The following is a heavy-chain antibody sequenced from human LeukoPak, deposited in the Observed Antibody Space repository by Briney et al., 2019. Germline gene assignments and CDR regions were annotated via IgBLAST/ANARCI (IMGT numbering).Heavy chain of an antibody. D-gene: IGHD2-8*02. CDR3: AKEPWSFDY. V-gene: IGHV4-34*01. Sequence: SETLSLTCAVYGGSFSGYYWSWIRQPPGKGLEWIGEINHSGSTNYNPSLKSRVTISVDTSKNQFSLKLSSVTAADTAVYYCAKEPWSFDYWGQGTLVTVSS. CDR2: INHSGST. CDR1: GGSFSGYY. J-gene: IGHJ4*02.